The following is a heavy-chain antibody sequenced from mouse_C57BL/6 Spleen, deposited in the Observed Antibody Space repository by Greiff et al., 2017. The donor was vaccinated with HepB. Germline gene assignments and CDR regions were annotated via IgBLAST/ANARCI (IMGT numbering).Heavy chain of an antibody. J-gene: IGHJ4*01. Sequence: VQLQQSGAELVRPGASVTLSCKASGYTFTDYEMHWVKQTPVHGLEWIGAIDPETGGTAYNQKFKGKAILTADKSSSTAYMELRSLTSEDSAVYYCTRFYGNYAMDYWGQGTSVTVSS. D-gene: IGHD2-1*01. CDR3: TRFYGNYAMDY. CDR2: IDPETGGT. V-gene: IGHV1-15*01. CDR1: GYTFTDYE.